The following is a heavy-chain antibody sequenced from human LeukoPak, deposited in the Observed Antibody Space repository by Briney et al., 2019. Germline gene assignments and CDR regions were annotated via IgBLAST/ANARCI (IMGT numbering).Heavy chain of an antibody. CDR3: ARYQDDYVWGSYVLTIDY. J-gene: IGHJ4*02. CDR2: IKQDGSGK. Sequence: HPRGSLRLSCAASGFTFSSYWMSLVRQAPGKGLEWVANIKQDGSGKYYVDSVKGRFTISRDNAKHSLYLQMNSLRAEDTAVYYCARYQDDYVWGSYVLTIDYWGQGTLVTVSS. D-gene: IGHD3-16*01. CDR1: GFTFSSYW. V-gene: IGHV3-7*02.